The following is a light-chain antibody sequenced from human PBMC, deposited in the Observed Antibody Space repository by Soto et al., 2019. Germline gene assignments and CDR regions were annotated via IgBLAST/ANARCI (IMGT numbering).Light chain of an antibody. J-gene: IGLJ1*01. Sequence: QSALTQPASVSGSPGQSITISCTGTSSDVGDYNYVSWYQQHPGKAPKLMIYDVSNRPSGVSNRFSGSKSGNTASLTISGLQAEYESDYSCSSYTSISTLYVFGTGTKLTVL. V-gene: IGLV2-14*01. CDR1: SSDVGDYNY. CDR3: SSYTSISTLYV. CDR2: DVS.